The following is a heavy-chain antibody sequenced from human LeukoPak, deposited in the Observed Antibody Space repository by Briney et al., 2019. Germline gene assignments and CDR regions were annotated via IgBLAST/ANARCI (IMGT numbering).Heavy chain of an antibody. V-gene: IGHV3-53*01. J-gene: IGHJ4*02. CDR2: IYSGGST. D-gene: IGHD4-17*01. CDR3: AREAVTRNYFDY. Sequence: GGSLRLSCAASGFTVSSNYTSWVRQAPGKGLEWVSVIYSGGSTYYADSVKGRFTISRDNSKNTLYLQMNSLRAEDTAVYYCAREAVTRNYFDYWGQGTLVTVSS. CDR1: GFTVSSNY.